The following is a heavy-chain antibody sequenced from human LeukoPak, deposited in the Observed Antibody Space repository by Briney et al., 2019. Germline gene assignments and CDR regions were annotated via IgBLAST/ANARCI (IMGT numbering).Heavy chain of an antibody. CDR3: ARDNLGYCSGGSCGRWFDP. CDR1: GGSISSYY. J-gene: IGHJ5*02. D-gene: IGHD2-15*01. Sequence: SETLSLTCTVSGGSISSYYWSWIRQPAGKGLAWIGRIYTSGSTNYNPSLKSRVTMSVDTSKNQFSLKLSSVTAADTAVYYCARDNLGYCSGGSCGRWFDPWGQGTLVTVSS. CDR2: IYTSGST. V-gene: IGHV4-4*07.